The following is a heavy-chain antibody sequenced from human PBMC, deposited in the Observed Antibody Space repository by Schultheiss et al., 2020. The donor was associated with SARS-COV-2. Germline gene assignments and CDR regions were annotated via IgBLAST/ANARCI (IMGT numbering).Heavy chain of an antibody. D-gene: IGHD2-2*01. J-gene: IGHJ6*02. CDR2: IIPIFGTA. CDR1: GGTFSSYA. V-gene: IGHV1-69*13. CDR3: ARDSLVVPAAWLYSYDMDV. Sequence: SVKVSCKASGGTFSSYAISWVRQAPGQGLEWMGGIIPIFGTANYAQKFQGRVTITADESTSTAYMELSSLRSEDTAVYYCARDSLVVPAAWLYSYDMDVWGQGTTVTVSS.